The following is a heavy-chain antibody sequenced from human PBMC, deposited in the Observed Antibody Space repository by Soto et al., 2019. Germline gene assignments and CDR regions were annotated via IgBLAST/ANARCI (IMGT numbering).Heavy chain of an antibody. D-gene: IGHD6-13*01. CDR1: GGTFSSYA. J-gene: IGHJ1*01. CDR2: IIAIFGPA. V-gene: IGHV1-69*12. Sequence: QVQLVQSGAEVKKPGSSVKVSCKASGGTFSSYAISWVRQAPGQGLEWMGGIIAIFGPANYAQTFQGRVTITADESTSRAYMELSSLRSEDTAVYYWARGWAEGYFQHWGQGPLVTASS. CDR3: ARGWAEGYFQH.